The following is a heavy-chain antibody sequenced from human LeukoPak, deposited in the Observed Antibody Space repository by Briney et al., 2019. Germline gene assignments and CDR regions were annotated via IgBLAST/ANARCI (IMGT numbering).Heavy chain of an antibody. CDR3: AKEYCSNSVCHSLDY. J-gene: IGHJ4*02. CDR1: GFTFSSSG. V-gene: IGHV3-30*18. D-gene: IGHD2-8*01. Sequence: GRPLRLSCAASGFTFSSSGMHWVRQAPGKGLEWVAVISYDGSNKYYADSVKGRFTFSRDNSKNTLYLQMNSLRAEDTAVYYCAKEYCSNSVCHSLDYWGQGTLVTVSS. CDR2: ISYDGSNK.